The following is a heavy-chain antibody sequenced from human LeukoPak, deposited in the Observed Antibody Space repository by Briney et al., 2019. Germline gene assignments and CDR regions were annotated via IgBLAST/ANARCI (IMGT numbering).Heavy chain of an antibody. V-gene: IGHV1-58*02. CDR2: IVVGSGNT. D-gene: IGHD3-3*01. Sequence: SVKVSCKASGFTFTSSAMQWVRQARGQRLEWIGWIVVGSGNTNYAQKFQGRVTITADKSTSTAYMELSSLRSEDTAVYYCARDRYYDFWSGSHYFDYWGQGTLVTVSS. CDR3: ARDRYYDFWSGSHYFDY. J-gene: IGHJ4*02. CDR1: GFTFTSSA.